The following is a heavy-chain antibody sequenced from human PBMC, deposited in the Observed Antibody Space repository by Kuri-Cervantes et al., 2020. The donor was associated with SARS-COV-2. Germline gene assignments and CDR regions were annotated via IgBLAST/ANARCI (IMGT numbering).Heavy chain of an antibody. V-gene: IGHV3-48*02. CDR1: GFTFGSYS. CDR3: ALERGSLAFDI. CDR2: ISSSSTI. J-gene: IGHJ3*02. Sequence: GESLKISCAASGFTFGSYSMNWVRQAPGKGLEWVSYISSSSTIYYAVSVKGRFTISRDNAKNSLYLQMNSLKDEDTAVYYCALERGSLAFDIWGQGTMVTVSS. D-gene: IGHD2-15*01.